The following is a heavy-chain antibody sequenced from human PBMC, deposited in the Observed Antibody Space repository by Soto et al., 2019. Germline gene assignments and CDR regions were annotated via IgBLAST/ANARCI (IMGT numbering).Heavy chain of an antibody. V-gene: IGHV1-18*01. J-gene: IGHJ5*02. D-gene: IGHD6-19*01. CDR2: ISAYNGNT. CDR1: GYTFTSYG. Sequence: ASVKFSCKASGYTFTSYGISWVRQAPGQGLEWMGWISAYNGNTNYAQKLQGRVTMTTDTSTSTAYMELRSLRSDDTAVYYCARVYSSGWYDWFDPWGQGTLVTVSS. CDR3: ARVYSSGWYDWFDP.